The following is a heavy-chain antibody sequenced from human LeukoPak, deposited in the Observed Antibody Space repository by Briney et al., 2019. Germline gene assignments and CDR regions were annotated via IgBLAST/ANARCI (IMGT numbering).Heavy chain of an antibody. CDR2: IKTTSDGGTP. J-gene: IGHJ4*02. CDR1: GFIFSDAW. V-gene: IGHV3-15*01. D-gene: IGHD4/OR15-4a*01. CDR3: TTYGASRKFDY. Sequence: PGGSLRLSCVASGFIFSDAWMTWVRQAPGKGLEWVGRIKTTSDGGTPDYAAPVKGRFTMSRADSTNTLYLQMNSLKSEDTAVYYCTTYGASRKFDYWGQGTLVTVSS.